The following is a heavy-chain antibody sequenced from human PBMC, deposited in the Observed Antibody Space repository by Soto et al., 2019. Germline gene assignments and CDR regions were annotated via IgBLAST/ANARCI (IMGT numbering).Heavy chain of an antibody. V-gene: IGHV3-23*01. D-gene: IGHD3-16*01. J-gene: IGHJ4*02. CDR2: IKSDGTST. Sequence: GGFLRLSCVASGFSFDNYGMSWVLQAPGEGLEWVSAIKSDGTSTYYAASVEDRFTISRDNSKNTLYLQLNSLRAEDTAVYYCAQLGLMTFSHKHYFNHWGRGTLVTVSS. CDR1: GFSFDNYG. CDR3: AQLGLMTFSHKHYFNH.